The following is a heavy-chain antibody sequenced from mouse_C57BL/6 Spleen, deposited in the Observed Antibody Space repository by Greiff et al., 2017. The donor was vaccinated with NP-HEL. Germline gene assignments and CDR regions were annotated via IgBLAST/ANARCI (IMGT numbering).Heavy chain of an antibody. Sequence: QVQLQQSGPGLVQPSQSLSITCTVSGFSLTSYGVHWVRQSPGKGLEWLGVIWSGGSTDYNAAFISRLSISKDNPKSQVFFKMNSLQADDTAIYYCARKEGDYYGLDYWGQGTTLTVSS. D-gene: IGHD1-1*01. CDR2: IWSGGST. V-gene: IGHV2-2*01. CDR1: GFSLTSYG. J-gene: IGHJ2*01. CDR3: ARKEGDYYGLDY.